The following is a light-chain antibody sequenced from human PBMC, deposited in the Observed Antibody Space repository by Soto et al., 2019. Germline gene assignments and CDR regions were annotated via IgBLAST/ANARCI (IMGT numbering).Light chain of an antibody. V-gene: IGLV2-14*03. CDR2: DVS. Sequence: QSALTQPASVSGSPGQSITISCTGSSSDVGSYKYVSWYQQHPGKAPKVMIYDVSNRPSGVSSRFSGSKSGNTASLTISGLQAEDEADYYCCSYTTTGSYVFGSGTKLTVL. J-gene: IGLJ1*01. CDR3: CSYTTTGSYV. CDR1: SSDVGSYKY.